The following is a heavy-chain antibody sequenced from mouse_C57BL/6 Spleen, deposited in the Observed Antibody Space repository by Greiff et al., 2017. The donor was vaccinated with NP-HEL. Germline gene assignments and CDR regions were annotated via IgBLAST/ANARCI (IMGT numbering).Heavy chain of an antibody. Sequence: EVQRVESGGGLVKPGGSLKLSCAASGFTFSDYGMHWVRQAPEKGLEWVAYISSGSSTIYYADTVKGRFTISRDNAKNTLFLQMTSLRSEDTAMYYCARGIKSNYLYYAMDYWGQGTSVTVSS. V-gene: IGHV5-17*01. CDR3: ARGIKSNYLYYAMDY. CDR1: GFTFSDYG. CDR2: ISSGSSTI. D-gene: IGHD2-5*01. J-gene: IGHJ4*01.